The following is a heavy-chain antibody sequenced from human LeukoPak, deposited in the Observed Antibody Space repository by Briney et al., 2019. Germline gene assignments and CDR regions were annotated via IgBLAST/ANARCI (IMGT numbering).Heavy chain of an antibody. J-gene: IGHJ4*02. CDR2: IWYDGSNK. V-gene: IGHV3-33*01. Sequence: ARSLRLSCAASGVTFSSYGMHWVRQAPGKGLEWVAVIWYDGSNKFYADSEKGRFTISRDNSKNTLYLQMNSLRADDTAVYYCARETTTLDYWGQGTLVTVSS. CDR3: ARETTTLDY. CDR1: GVTFSSYG. D-gene: IGHD1-26*01.